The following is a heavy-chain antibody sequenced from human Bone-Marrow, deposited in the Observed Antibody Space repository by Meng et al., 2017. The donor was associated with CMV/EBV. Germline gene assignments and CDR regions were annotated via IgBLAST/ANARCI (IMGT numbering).Heavy chain of an antibody. Sequence: SETLSLTCTVSGGSISSYYWSWIRQPPGKGMEWIGYIYYSGSTNYNPSPKSRVTISVDTSKDQFSLKLSSVNAADAAVYYCARSNSLEFYFDYWGQGTLVTVSS. CDR2: IYYSGST. J-gene: IGHJ4*02. D-gene: IGHD3-10*01. CDR3: ARSNSLEFYFDY. V-gene: IGHV4-59*01. CDR1: GGSISSYY.